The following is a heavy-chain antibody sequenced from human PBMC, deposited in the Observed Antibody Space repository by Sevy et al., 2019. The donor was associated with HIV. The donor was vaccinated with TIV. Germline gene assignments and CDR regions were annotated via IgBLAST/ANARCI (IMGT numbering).Heavy chain of an antibody. CDR1: GGSFSGYY. J-gene: IGHJ4*02. Sequence: SETLSLTCAVYGGSFSGYYWSWIRQPPGKGLEWIGEINHSGSTNYNPSHKSRVTISVDTSKNQFSLKLSSVTAADTAVYYCARGSSGWYAAYYFDYWGQGTLVTVSS. D-gene: IGHD6-19*01. CDR2: INHSGST. CDR3: ARGSSGWYAAYYFDY. V-gene: IGHV4-34*01.